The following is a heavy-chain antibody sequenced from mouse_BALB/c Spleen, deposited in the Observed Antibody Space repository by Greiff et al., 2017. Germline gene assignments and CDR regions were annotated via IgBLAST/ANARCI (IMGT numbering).Heavy chain of an antibody. CDR2: ISYSGST. CDR3: AREYGTFDY. D-gene: IGHD2-10*02. V-gene: IGHV3-2*02. CDR1: GYSITSDYA. J-gene: IGHJ2*01. Sequence: EVKLVESGPGLVKPSQSLSLTCTVTGYSITSDYAWNWIRQFPGNKLEWMGYISYSGSTSYNPSLKSRISITRDTSKNQFFLQLNSVTTEDTATYYCAREYGTFDYWGQGTTLTVSS.